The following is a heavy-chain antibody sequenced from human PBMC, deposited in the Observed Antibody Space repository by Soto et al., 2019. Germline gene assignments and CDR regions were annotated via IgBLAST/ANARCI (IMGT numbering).Heavy chain of an antibody. V-gene: IGHV1-18*04. Sequence: GASVKVSCKASGYTFTSYGISWVRQAPGQGLEWMGWISAYNGNTNYAQKLQGRVTMTTDTSTSTAYMELRSLRSDDTAVYYCARGFSRLGETEPFLSMDVWGQGTTVTVSS. CDR2: ISAYNGNT. D-gene: IGHD3-16*01. J-gene: IGHJ6*02. CDR3: ARGFSRLGETEPFLSMDV. CDR1: GYTFTSYG.